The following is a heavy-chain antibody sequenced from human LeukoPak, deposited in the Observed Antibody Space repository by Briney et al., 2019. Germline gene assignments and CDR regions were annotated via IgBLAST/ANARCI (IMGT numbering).Heavy chain of an antibody. D-gene: IGHD3-10*01. J-gene: IGHJ6*03. CDR3: ARSAGVRGVPLHMDV. Sequence: GASVKVSCRASGYTFTGYYMHWVRQAPGQGLEWMGWINPNSGGTNYAQKFQGRVTMTRDTSISTAYMELSRLRSDDTAVYYCARSAGVRGVPLHMDVWGKGTTVTVSS. CDR2: INPNSGGT. CDR1: GYTFTGYY. V-gene: IGHV1-2*02.